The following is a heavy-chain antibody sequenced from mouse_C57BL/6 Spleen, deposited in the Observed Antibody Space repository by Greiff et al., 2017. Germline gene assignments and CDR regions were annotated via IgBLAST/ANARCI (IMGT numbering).Heavy chain of an antibody. D-gene: IGHD4-1*01. CDR2: IYPGDGDT. CDR1: GYAFSSSW. Sequence: QVQLQQSGPELVKPGASVKISCKASGYAFSSSWMNWVKQRPGKGLEWSGRIYPGDGDTNYNGKFKGKATLTADKSSSTAYMQLSSLTSEDSAVYFCARISGTGGNFGYGGQGTTLTVSS. CDR3: ARISGTGGNFGY. J-gene: IGHJ2*01. V-gene: IGHV1-82*01.